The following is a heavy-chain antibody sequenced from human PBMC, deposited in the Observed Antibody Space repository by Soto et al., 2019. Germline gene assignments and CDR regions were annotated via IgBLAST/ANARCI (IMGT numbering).Heavy chain of an antibody. D-gene: IGHD4-17*01. CDR2: ISGSGETT. V-gene: IGHV3-23*01. Sequence: GGSLRLSCAASGFTFSSYAMSWVRQAPGKGLEWVSAISGSGETTYYADSVKGRFTISRDSSKNTLYLQMDSLRAEDTAIYYCAKFRGYSDWYIDYCGQRTLVTVSS. J-gene: IGHJ4*02. CDR1: GFTFSSYA. CDR3: AKFRGYSDWYIDY.